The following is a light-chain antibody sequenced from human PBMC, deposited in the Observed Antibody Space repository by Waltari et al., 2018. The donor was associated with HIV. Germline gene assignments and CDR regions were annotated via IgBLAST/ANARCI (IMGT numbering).Light chain of an antibody. CDR1: QNIGNY. Sequence: QLTQPPASLPASVGDSITSICRASQNIGNYLNWFRQNLETAPDLLIYAASKLQSEVPSRVSGGGSGTEYTLTISSLQPEDFATYYCQQTSRTPTTLSQGTKVEVK. V-gene: IGKV1-39*01. J-gene: IGKJ2*01. CDR2: AAS. CDR3: QQTSRTPTT.